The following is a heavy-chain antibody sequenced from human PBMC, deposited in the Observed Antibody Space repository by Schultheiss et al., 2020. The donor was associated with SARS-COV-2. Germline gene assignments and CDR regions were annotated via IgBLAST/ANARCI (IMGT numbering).Heavy chain of an antibody. CDR2: ISSSGSTI. CDR3: ARAVSRSSSSYHYYGMDV. D-gene: IGHD6-6*01. V-gene: IGHV3-48*04. CDR1: GFTFSSYA. J-gene: IGHJ6*02. Sequence: GGSLRLSCAASGFTFSSYAMSWVRQAPGKGLEWVSYISSSGSTIYYADSVKGRFTISRDSAKNSLYLQMNSLRAEDTAVYYCARAVSRSSSSYHYYGMDVWGQGTTVTVSS.